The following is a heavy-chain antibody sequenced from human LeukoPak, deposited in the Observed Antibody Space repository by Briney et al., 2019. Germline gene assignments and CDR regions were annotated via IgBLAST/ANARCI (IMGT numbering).Heavy chain of an antibody. D-gene: IGHD3-3*01. V-gene: IGHV4-61*01. Sequence: SETLSLTCTVSGVSVSSGSYYWSWIRQPPGKGLEWIGYIYYSGSTNYNPSLKSRVTISVDTSKNQFSLKLSSVTAADTAVYYCARDGDFWSGYYIHWGQGTLVTVSS. J-gene: IGHJ4*02. CDR3: ARDGDFWSGYYIH. CDR2: IYYSGST. CDR1: GVSVSSGSYY.